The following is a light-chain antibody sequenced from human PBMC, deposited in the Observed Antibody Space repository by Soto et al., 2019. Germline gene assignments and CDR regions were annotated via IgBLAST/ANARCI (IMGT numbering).Light chain of an antibody. CDR3: QQYSSDRT. J-gene: IGKJ1*01. V-gene: IGKV1-5*03. CDR1: QSISTW. CDR2: KAS. Sequence: DIQMTQSPSTLSASVGDRVTITCRASQSISTWLAWYQQKPGKAPKLLIYKASSLESGVPSRFSGSGSGTELTLTISSLQPDDFATYYCQQYSSDRTFGQGTKVEIK.